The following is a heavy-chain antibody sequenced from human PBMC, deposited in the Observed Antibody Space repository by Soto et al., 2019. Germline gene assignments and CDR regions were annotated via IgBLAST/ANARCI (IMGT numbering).Heavy chain of an antibody. CDR3: ARVGVVVTAFDI. Sequence: GGSLRLSCAASGFTFSDHYMDWVRRAPGKGLEWVGRTRNKANSYTTEYAASVKGRFTISRDDSKNSLYLQMNSLKTEDTAVYYCARVGVVVTAFDIWGQGTMVTVSS. D-gene: IGHD2-21*02. J-gene: IGHJ3*02. CDR1: GFTFSDHY. V-gene: IGHV3-72*01. CDR2: TRNKANSYTT.